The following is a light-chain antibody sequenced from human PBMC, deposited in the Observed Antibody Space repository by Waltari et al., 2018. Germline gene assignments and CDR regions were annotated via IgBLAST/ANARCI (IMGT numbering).Light chain of an antibody. Sequence: QSALTQPRSVSGSPGQSVTIPCTGTTSAWGGYDYVHWYQHHPGHAPNPMINDCSDRPSGVPDRFFGSKSGTTASLTISGLQAEDEADYYCCSFAGPYTWVFGGGTKLTVL. V-gene: IGLV2-11*01. CDR2: DCS. CDR1: TSAWGGYDY. J-gene: IGLJ3*02. CDR3: CSFAGPYTWV.